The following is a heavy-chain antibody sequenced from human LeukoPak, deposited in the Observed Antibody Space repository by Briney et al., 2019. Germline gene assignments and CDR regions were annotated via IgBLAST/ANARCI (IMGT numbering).Heavy chain of an antibody. V-gene: IGHV3-21*01. CDR2: ISSSSSYI. J-gene: IGHJ4*02. CDR3: ARDGLNDYYDSSGYD. D-gene: IGHD3-22*01. CDR1: GFTFSSYS. Sequence: PGGSLRLSCAASGFTFSSYSMNWVRQAPGKGLEWVSSISSSSSYIYYADSVKGRFTISRDNAKNSLYLQMNSLRAEDTAVYYCARDGLNDYYDSSGYDWGQGTLVTVSS.